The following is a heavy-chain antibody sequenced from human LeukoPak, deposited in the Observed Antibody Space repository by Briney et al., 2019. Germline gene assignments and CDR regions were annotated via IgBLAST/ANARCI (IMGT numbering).Heavy chain of an antibody. Sequence: SETLSLTCAVYGGSFSGYYWSWIRQPPGKGLEWIGEINHSGSTNYNPSLKSRGTISVDTSKNQFSLKLRSVTAAGTAAYYCARDVLYYYGSGSYYYYYYYMDVWGKGTTVTVSS. V-gene: IGHV4-34*01. CDR1: GGSFSGYY. CDR3: ARDVLYYYGSGSYYYYYYYMDV. J-gene: IGHJ6*03. CDR2: INHSGST. D-gene: IGHD3-10*01.